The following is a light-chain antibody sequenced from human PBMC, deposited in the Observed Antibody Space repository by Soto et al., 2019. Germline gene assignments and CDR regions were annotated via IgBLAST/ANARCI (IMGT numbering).Light chain of an antibody. V-gene: IGKV3-20*01. J-gene: IGKJ4*01. Sequence: EIVLTQSPGALSLSPGERATLSCRASQSVSNNYLAWYQQKPGQAPRLLIYGASNRATGIPDRFSGGGSGTDFTLTISRLEPKDSEVYFCQQYGNSPLTLGGGTKVDIK. CDR2: GAS. CDR1: QSVSNNY. CDR3: QQYGNSPLT.